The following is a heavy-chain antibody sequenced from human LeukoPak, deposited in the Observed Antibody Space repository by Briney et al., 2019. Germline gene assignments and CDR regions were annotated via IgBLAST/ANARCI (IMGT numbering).Heavy chain of an antibody. V-gene: IGHV5-51*01. D-gene: IGHD6-19*01. Sequence: GESLKISCKGSGYSFTGYWIGWVRQVPGKGLEWMGIIYPDDSDTRYSPSFQGHVTISVDKSVNTAYLQWSSLKATDTAMYYCATLKSGQWLVRWFDTWGQGTLVTVSS. CDR1: GYSFTGYW. CDR2: IYPDDSDT. CDR3: ATLKSGQWLVRWFDT. J-gene: IGHJ5*02.